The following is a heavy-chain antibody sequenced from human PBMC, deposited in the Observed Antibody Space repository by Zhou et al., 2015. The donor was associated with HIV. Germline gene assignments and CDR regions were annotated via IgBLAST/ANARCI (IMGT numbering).Heavy chain of an antibody. J-gene: IGHJ4*02. Sequence: QVQLVQSGAEVKKPGSSVKVSCKASGGTFSSYAISWVRQAPGQGLEWMGGIIPIFGTANYAQKFQGRVTITADESTSTAYMELSSLRSEDTAVYYCAGAAPAFGATGSYYFGLLGPGNPGHRL. CDR1: GGTFSSYA. D-gene: IGHD3-16*01. CDR2: IIPIFGTA. CDR3: AGAAPAFGATGSYYFGL. V-gene: IGHV1-69*01.